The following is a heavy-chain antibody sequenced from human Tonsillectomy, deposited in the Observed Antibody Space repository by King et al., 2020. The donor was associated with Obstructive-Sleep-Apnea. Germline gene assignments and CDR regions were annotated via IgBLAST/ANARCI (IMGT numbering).Heavy chain of an antibody. J-gene: IGHJ6*02. CDR2: TSYDGSKK. CDR3: AGDRVYCSGGTCYSGGLYGMDV. Sequence: VQLVESGGGVVQPGRSLRLSCAASGFTFSSYAMHWVRQAPGKGLEWAAVTSYDGSKKYYADSVKGRFTISRDNSKNTLSLQINSLRAEDTAVYYCAGDRVYCSGGTCYSGGLYGMDVWGQGTTVTVSS. D-gene: IGHD2-15*01. V-gene: IGHV3-30*03. CDR1: GFTFSSYA.